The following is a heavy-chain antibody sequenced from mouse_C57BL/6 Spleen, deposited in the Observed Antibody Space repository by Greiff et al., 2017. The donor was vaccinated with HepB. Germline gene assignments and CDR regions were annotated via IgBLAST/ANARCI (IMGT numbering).Heavy chain of an antibody. Sequence: VQLQQSGPELVKPGASVKISCKASGYTFTDYYMNWVKQSHGKSLEWIGDINPNNGGTSYNQKFKGKATLTVDKSSSTAYMELRSLTSEDSAVYYCASPSFITTVVAAYAMDYWGQGTSVTVSS. CDR3: ASPSFITTVVAAYAMDY. J-gene: IGHJ4*01. V-gene: IGHV1-26*01. D-gene: IGHD1-1*01. CDR2: INPNNGGT. CDR1: GYTFTDYY.